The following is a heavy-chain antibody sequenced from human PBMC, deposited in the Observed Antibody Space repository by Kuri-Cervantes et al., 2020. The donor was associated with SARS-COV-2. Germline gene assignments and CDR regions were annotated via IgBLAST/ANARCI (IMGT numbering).Heavy chain of an antibody. CDR2: IKSKTDGGTT. Sequence: GESLKISFAAPGFTFSNAWMNWVRQAPGKGLEWVGRIKSKTDGGTTDYAAPVKGRFTISRDNSKNTLYLQMNSLRAEDTAVYYCARDRWRYYGIDVWGQGTTVTVSS. D-gene: IGHD4-23*01. CDR1: GFTFSNAW. V-gene: IGHV3-15*07. CDR3: ARDRWRYYGIDV. J-gene: IGHJ6*02.